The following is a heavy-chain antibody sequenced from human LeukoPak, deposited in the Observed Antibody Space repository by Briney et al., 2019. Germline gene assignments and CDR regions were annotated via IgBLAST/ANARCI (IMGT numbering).Heavy chain of an antibody. Sequence: SQTLSLTCTVSGGSISSGGYYWSWIRQHPGKGLEWIGYIYYSGSTYYNPSLKSRVTISVDTSKNQFSLKLSSVTAADTAVYYCSRGPPYRYCSGGSCYRSIGGPRDAFDIWGQGTMVTVSS. V-gene: IGHV4-31*03. CDR3: SRGPPYRYCSGGSCYRSIGGPRDAFDI. CDR2: IYYSGST. J-gene: IGHJ3*02. D-gene: IGHD2-15*01. CDR1: GGSISSGGYY.